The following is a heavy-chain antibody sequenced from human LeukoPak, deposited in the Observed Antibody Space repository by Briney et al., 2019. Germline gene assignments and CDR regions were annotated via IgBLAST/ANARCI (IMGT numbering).Heavy chain of an antibody. V-gene: IGHV3-74*01. CDR3: ARDYTRNMVRGRGEYYFDY. D-gene: IGHD3-10*01. CDR1: GITFSNYN. Sequence: PGGSLRLSCAAPGITFSNYNMNWVRQAPGKGLVWVSRINSDGSSTGYADSVKGRFTISRDNAKNTLYLQMNSLRAEDTAVYYCARDYTRNMVRGRGEYYFDYWGQGTLVTVSS. CDR2: INSDGSST. J-gene: IGHJ4*02.